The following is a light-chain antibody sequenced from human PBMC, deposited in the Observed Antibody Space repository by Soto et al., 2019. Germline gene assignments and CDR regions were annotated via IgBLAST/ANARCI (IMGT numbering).Light chain of an antibody. CDR3: QQSYNTPRA. J-gene: IGKJ1*01. V-gene: IGKV1-39*01. CDR1: QNINNY. Sequence: DIQMAQSPSSLSASVGDRVTITCRASQNINNYLNWYQQKPGKAPKLLIYAASSLQSGVPSRFSGSGSGTDSTLTIGSLQPEDFATYFCQQSYNTPRAFGQGTKVDIK. CDR2: AAS.